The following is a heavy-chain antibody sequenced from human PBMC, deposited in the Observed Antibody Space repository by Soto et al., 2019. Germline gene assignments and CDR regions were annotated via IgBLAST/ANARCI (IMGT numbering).Heavy chain of an antibody. D-gene: IGHD6-13*01. CDR2: IKRDGSGG. V-gene: IGHV3-7*01. CDR3: ARDVSPGSSGWYFDAFDI. CDR1: GFTFSNYW. J-gene: IGHJ3*02. Sequence: QLVESGGGLVQPGGSLRLSCAASGFTFSNYWMTWVRQAPGKGLEWVANIKRDGSGGSYLDSVRGRFTVSRDNARNSLYRQMNSLRAEDTALYYCARDVSPGSSGWYFDAFDIWGQGTMVTVSS.